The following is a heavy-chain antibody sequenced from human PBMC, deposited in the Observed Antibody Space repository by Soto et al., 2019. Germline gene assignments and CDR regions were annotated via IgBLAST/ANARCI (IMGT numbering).Heavy chain of an antibody. CDR2: IYYSGST. D-gene: IGHD1-26*01. CDR1: GGTISSWY. Sequence: SETLSLTCTVSGGTISSWYWSWIRQPPGKGLEWIGYIYYSGSTNCNPSLKSRVTISVDTSKNQFSLKLSSVTAADTAVYYCARRYGSAIDYWGQGALVTVSS. J-gene: IGHJ4*02. V-gene: IGHV4-59*08. CDR3: ARRYGSAIDY.